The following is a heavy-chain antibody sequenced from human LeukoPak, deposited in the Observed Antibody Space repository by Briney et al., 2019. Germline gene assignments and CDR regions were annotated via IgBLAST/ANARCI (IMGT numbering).Heavy chain of an antibody. J-gene: IGHJ5*02. D-gene: IGHD4-17*01. CDR1: GYTFTGYY. CDR2: INPNSGGT. V-gene: IGHV1-2*02. Sequence: ASVKVSCKASGYTFTGYYMHWVRQAPGQGLEWMGWINPNSGGTNYAQKFQGRVTITRDTSASTAYMELSSLRSEDMAVYYCARGAVTSDPNWFDPWGQGTLVTVSS. CDR3: ARGAVTSDPNWFDP.